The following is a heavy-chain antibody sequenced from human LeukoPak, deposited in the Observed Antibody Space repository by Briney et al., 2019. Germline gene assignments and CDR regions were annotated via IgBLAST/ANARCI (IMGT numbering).Heavy chain of an antibody. D-gene: IGHD2-15*01. CDR3: AKCFSGGSCYLFDY. V-gene: IGHV3-30-3*02. J-gene: IGHJ4*02. CDR2: ISYDGSNK. CDR1: GFTFSSYA. Sequence: GGSLRLSCAASGFTFSSYAMHWVRQAPGKGLEWVAVISYDGSNKYYADSVKGRLTISRDNSKNTLYLQMNSLRAEDTAVYYCAKCFSGGSCYLFDYWGQGTLVTVSS.